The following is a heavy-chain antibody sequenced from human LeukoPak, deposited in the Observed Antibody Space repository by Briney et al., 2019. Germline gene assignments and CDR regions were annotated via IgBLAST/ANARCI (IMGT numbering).Heavy chain of an antibody. J-gene: IGHJ4*02. D-gene: IGHD2-21*02. CDR1: GFTFSSYS. V-gene: IGHV3-48*01. Sequence: GGSLRLSCAASGFTFSSYSMNWVRQAPGKGLEWLSHISSSSSTIYYADSVKGRFTISRDNAKNSLYLQMNSLRAEDTAVYYCARARVVTGDFDYWGQGTLVTVSS. CDR3: ARARVVTGDFDY. CDR2: ISSSSSTI.